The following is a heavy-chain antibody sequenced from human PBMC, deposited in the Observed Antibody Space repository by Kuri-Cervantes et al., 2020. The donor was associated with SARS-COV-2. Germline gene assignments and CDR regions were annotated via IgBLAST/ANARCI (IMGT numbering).Heavy chain of an antibody. Sequence: GGSLRLSCKASGYTFTSYGISWVRQAPGQGLEWMGWISAYNGNTNYAQKLQGRVTMTTDTSTSTAYMELRSLRSDDTAVYYCTRVPCSGGSCYPRERHFDYWGQGTLVTVSS. J-gene: IGHJ4*02. D-gene: IGHD2-15*01. V-gene: IGHV1-18*01. CDR2: ISAYNGNT. CDR1: GYTFTSYG. CDR3: TRVPCSGGSCYPRERHFDY.